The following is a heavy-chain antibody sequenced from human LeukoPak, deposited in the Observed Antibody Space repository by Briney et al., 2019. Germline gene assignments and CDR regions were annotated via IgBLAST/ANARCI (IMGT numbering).Heavy chain of an antibody. Sequence: GGSLRLSCAASGFTFSNAWMSWVRQAPGKGLGWVGRIKSKTDGGTTDYAAPVKGRFTISRDDSKNTLYLQMNSLKTEDTAVYYCTTSSFSYSSSWYLDAFDIWGQGTMVTVSS. D-gene: IGHD6-13*01. CDR3: TTSSFSYSSSWYLDAFDI. CDR2: IKSKTDGGTT. V-gene: IGHV3-15*01. CDR1: GFTFSNAW. J-gene: IGHJ3*02.